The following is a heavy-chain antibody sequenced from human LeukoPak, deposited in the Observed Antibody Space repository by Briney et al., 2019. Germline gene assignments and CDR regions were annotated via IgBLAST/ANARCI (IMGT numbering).Heavy chain of an antibody. D-gene: IGHD6-13*01. V-gene: IGHV3-23*01. CDR2: ISGRGGNT. CDR3: AKAGSRPVAAADLFDY. J-gene: IGHJ4*02. Sequence: GGSLRLSCAVSGFTFSSYAMSWVRQAPGMGLEWVSAISGRGGNTYYADSVKGRFTISRDNSKNTLYLQMNSLRAEDTAVYYCAKAGSRPVAAADLFDYWGQGTLVTVSS. CDR1: GFTFSSYA.